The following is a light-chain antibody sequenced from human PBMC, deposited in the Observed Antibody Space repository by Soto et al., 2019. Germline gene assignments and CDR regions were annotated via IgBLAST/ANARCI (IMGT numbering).Light chain of an antibody. CDR3: QKYSTAPWT. CDR1: QGISNS. V-gene: IGKV1-27*01. J-gene: IGKJ1*01. Sequence: DIQLTQSPSSLSASPGDRVTITCRASQGISNSLAWYQQKPGRVPKLLIYAASTLQSGVPSRFSGSGSGTDFTLTISSLEPEDVATYYCQKYSTAPWTFGQGTKVEIK. CDR2: AAS.